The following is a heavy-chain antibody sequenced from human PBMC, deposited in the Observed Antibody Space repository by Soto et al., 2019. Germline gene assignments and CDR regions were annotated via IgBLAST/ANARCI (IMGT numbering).Heavy chain of an antibody. CDR3: ARLTRGVTTDY. Sequence: QLQLQESGPGLVKPSETLSLTCTVSDGSISSSSYYWGWIRQPPGKGLEWIGSIYYSGSTYYNPSLKSRVTISVDTSKNQFSLKLSSVTAADTAVYYCARLTRGVTTDYWGQGTLVTVSS. CDR2: IYYSGST. CDR1: DGSISSSSYY. D-gene: IGHD4-4*01. V-gene: IGHV4-39*01. J-gene: IGHJ4*02.